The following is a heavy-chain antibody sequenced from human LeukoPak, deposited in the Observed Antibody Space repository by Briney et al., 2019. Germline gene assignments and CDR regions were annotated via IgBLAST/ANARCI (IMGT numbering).Heavy chain of an antibody. CDR3: ARENYYDSSGYTPEFDY. Sequence: SETLSLTCTVSGGSISSGGYYWSWIGHHPGKGLEWIGYIYYSGSTYYNPSLKSRVTISVDTSKKQFSLKLSSVTAADTAVYYCARENYYDSSGYTPEFDYWGQGTLVTVSS. V-gene: IGHV4-31*03. CDR1: GGSISSGGYY. D-gene: IGHD3-22*01. CDR2: IYYSGST. J-gene: IGHJ4*02.